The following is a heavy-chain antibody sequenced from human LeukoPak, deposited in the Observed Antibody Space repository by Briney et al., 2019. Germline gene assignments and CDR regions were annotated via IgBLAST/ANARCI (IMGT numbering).Heavy chain of an antibody. CDR3: ARDYADYVGYFFFDY. J-gene: IGHJ4*02. V-gene: IGHV3-23*01. CDR1: RFTFNNYA. CDR2: ISGGGETT. D-gene: IGHD4-17*01. Sequence: GGSLRLSCAASRFTFNNYAMNWVRQAPGKGLEWVSSISGGGETTYYADSAKGRFTISRDNSQSTLYLQMNSLRAEDTAVYYCARDYADYVGYFFFDYWGQGTLVTVSS.